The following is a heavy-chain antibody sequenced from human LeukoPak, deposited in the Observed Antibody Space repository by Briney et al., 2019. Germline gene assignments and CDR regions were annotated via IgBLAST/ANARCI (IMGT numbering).Heavy chain of an antibody. V-gene: IGHV3-23*01. Sequence: GGSLRLSCAASGFTFSSYAMSWVRQAPGKGLEGVSAISGSGGSTYYADSVKGRFTISRDNSKNTLYLQMNSLRAEDTAVYYCVASWKDYSNYLDDYWGQGTLVTVSS. CDR3: VASWKDYSNYLDDY. D-gene: IGHD4-11*01. CDR1: GFTFSSYA. J-gene: IGHJ4*02. CDR2: ISGSGGST.